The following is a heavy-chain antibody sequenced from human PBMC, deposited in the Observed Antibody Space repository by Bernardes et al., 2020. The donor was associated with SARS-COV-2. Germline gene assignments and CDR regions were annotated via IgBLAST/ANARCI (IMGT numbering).Heavy chain of an antibody. CDR1: GYSFTGYY. CDR3: ARDDDTSAYSSISYYYDMDV. CDR2: FNPKSGDT. V-gene: IGHV1-2*02. D-gene: IGHD3-22*01. Sequence: ASVKVSCKTSGYSFTGYYIHWVRQAPGQGLDWMGWFNPKSGDTIYAQKFQGRVTMTGDTSIGTAYMELTRLRAEDTAVYYCARDDDTSAYSSISYYYDMDVWGQGTTVTVSS. J-gene: IGHJ6*02.